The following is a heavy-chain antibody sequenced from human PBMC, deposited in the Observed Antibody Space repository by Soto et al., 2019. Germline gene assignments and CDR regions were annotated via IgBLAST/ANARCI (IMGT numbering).Heavy chain of an antibody. Sequence: SGPTGEPTETLTLTCTVSGFSLSNARMGVSWIRQPPGKALEWPAHIFSNDEKSYSTSLKSRLTISKDTSKSQVVLTMTNMDPVDTATYYCARLPRGSSSWSSYLAKYYFDYWGQGTLVTVSS. CDR1: GFSLSNARMG. CDR2: IFSNDEK. D-gene: IGHD6-13*01. J-gene: IGHJ4*02. V-gene: IGHV2-26*01. CDR3: ARLPRGSSSWSSYLAKYYFDY.